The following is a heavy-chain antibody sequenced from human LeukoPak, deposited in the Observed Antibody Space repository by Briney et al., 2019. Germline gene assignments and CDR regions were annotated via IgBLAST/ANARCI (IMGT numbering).Heavy chain of an antibody. D-gene: IGHD4-17*01. V-gene: IGHV3-33*06. CDR2: IWYDGSNK. CDR1: GFTFSSYG. J-gene: IGHJ4*02. CDR3: AKDLKWGKYGGYDY. Sequence: PGGSLRLSCAASGFTFSSYGMHWVRQAPGKGLEWVAVIWYDGSNKYYADSVKGRFTISRDNSKNTLYLQMNSLRAEDTAVDYCAKDLKWGKYGGYDYWGQGTLVTVSS.